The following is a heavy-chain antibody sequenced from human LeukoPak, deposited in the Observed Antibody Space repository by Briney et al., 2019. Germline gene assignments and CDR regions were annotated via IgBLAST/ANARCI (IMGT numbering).Heavy chain of an antibody. D-gene: IGHD3-3*01. J-gene: IGHJ1*01. V-gene: IGHV3-23*01. CDR2: ISDSGGST. CDR1: GFTFSGYD. Sequence: GGSLRLSCAASGFTFSGYDMSWVRQAPGKGLEWVSTISDSGGSTYYADSVKGRFTISRDNAKSALYLQMNCLRAEDTAVYYCARDAAYDFRNPYRYFQHWGQGTLVTVSS. CDR3: ARDAAYDFRNPYRYFQH.